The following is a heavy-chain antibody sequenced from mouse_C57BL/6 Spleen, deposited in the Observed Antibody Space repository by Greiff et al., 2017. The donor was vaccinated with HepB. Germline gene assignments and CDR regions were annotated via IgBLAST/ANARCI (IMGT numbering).Heavy chain of an antibody. CDR2: IDPEDGET. CDR3: AASYYGSSYFDY. Sequence: VQLQQSGAELVKPGASVKLSCTASGFNITDYYMHWVKQRTEQGLEWIGRIDPEDGETKYAPKFQGKATITADTSSNTAYLQRSSLTSEDTAVYYCAASYYGSSYFDYWGQGTTLTVSS. V-gene: IGHV14-2*01. D-gene: IGHD1-1*01. J-gene: IGHJ2*01. CDR1: GFNITDYY.